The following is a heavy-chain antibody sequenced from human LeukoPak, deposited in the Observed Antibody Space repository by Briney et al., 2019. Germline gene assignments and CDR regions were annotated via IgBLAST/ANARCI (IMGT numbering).Heavy chain of an antibody. CDR2: IYYGGSI. CDR1: GFTISSYY. J-gene: IGHJ5*02. Sequence: SETLSLTCTVSGFTISSYYWSWIRQAPGKGLEWIGYIYYGGSINYNHSLKSRVTISVDTSKNQFSLKLSSVTAEDTAVYYCARYSGYYYGGERNWFDPWGQGTLVTVSS. D-gene: IGHD3-22*01. V-gene: IGHV4-59*08. CDR3: ARYSGYYYGGERNWFDP.